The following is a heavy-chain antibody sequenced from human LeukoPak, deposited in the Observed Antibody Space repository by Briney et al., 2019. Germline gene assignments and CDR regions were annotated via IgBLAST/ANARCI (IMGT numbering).Heavy chain of an antibody. CDR2: ISGSGGST. Sequence: GGSLRPSCAASGFTFSSYAMSWVRQAPGKGLEWVSAISGSGGSTYYADSVKGRFTISRANSKNTMYLQMNSLRAEETAVYYCAKDVLLWFGEPSVDWFDPWGQGTLVTVSS. CDR3: AKDVLLWFGEPSVDWFDP. D-gene: IGHD3-10*01. J-gene: IGHJ5*02. V-gene: IGHV3-23*01. CDR1: GFTFSSYA.